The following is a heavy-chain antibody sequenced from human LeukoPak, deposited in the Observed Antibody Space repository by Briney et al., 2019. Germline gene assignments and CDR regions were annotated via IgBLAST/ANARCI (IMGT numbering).Heavy chain of an antibody. CDR3: ARLSTLYDFWSGYYSNWFDP. CDR1: GGSFSGYY. D-gene: IGHD3-3*01. Sequence: PSETLSLTCAVDGGSFSGYYWSWIRQPPGKGLEWIGEINHSGSTNYNPSLKSRVTISVDTSKNQFSLKLSSVTAADTAVYYCARLSTLYDFWSGYYSNWFDPWGQGTLVTVSS. V-gene: IGHV4-34*01. J-gene: IGHJ5*02. CDR2: INHSGST.